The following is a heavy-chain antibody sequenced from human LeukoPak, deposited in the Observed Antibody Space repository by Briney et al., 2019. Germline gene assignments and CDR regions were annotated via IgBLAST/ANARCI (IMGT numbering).Heavy chain of an antibody. D-gene: IGHD2-2*01. Sequence: SVKVSCKASGGTFSSYAISWVRQAPGQGLEWMGGIIPIFGTANYAQKFQGRVTITADESTSTAYMELSSLRSEDTAVYYCARDKPAYLPAAIGNAFDIWGQGTMVTVSS. CDR2: IIPIFGTA. V-gene: IGHV1-69*13. CDR1: GGTFSSYA. CDR3: ARDKPAYLPAAIGNAFDI. J-gene: IGHJ3*02.